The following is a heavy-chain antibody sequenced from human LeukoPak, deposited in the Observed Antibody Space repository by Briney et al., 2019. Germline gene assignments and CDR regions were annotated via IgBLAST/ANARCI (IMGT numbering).Heavy chain of an antibody. Sequence: GASVKVSCKASGGTFSSYAISWVRQAPGQGLEWMGGIIPIFGTANYAQKFQGRVTMTRDMSTSTVYMELSSLRSEDTAVYYCAICRDGYNRHLDYWGQGTLVTVSS. J-gene: IGHJ4*02. V-gene: IGHV1-69*05. CDR3: AICRDGYNRHLDY. D-gene: IGHD5-24*01. CDR1: GGTFSSYA. CDR2: IIPIFGTA.